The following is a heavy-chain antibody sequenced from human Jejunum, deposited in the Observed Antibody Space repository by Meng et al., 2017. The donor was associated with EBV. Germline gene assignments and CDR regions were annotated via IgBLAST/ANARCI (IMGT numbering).Heavy chain of an antibody. V-gene: IGHV1-3*01. J-gene: IGHJ4*02. CDR3: ASRPGFNIGPFDY. Sequence: QVQLVQYGAEVKKPGASVKLSCKASGYTFTNYPIHWVRQAPGQRPEWMGCINPGNGETEFLQKFQGRVTITRDTSATTAYMELTSLRSEDTAVYYCASRPGFNIGPFDYWGQGTLVTVSS. CDR2: INPGNGET. CDR1: GYTFTNYP. D-gene: IGHD3/OR15-3a*01.